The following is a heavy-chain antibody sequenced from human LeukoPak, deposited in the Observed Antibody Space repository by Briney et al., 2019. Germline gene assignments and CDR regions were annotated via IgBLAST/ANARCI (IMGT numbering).Heavy chain of an antibody. J-gene: IGHJ4*02. CDR2: IYYSGST. V-gene: IGHV4-39*01. Sequence: SETLSLTCTVSGGSISSSSYYWGWIRQPSGKGLEWIGSIYYSGSTYYNPSLKSRVTISVDTSKNQFSLKLSSVTAADTAVYYCATDDFWSGYYAHYWGQGTLVTVSS. CDR3: ATDDFWSGYYAHY. D-gene: IGHD3-3*01. CDR1: GGSISSSSYY.